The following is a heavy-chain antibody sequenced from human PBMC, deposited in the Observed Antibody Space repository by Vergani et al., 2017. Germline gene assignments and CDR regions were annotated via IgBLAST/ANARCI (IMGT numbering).Heavy chain of an antibody. Sequence: EVQLVQSGAEVKKPGESLRISCKGSGYSFTSYWISWVRQMPGKGLEWMGRIDPSASYTNYSPSFKGHVTISADKSISTAYLQWSSLKASDTAMYDCARSGYSYPSLDYWGQGTLVTVSS. CDR2: IDPSASYT. CDR1: GYSFTSYW. V-gene: IGHV5-10-1*01. D-gene: IGHD5-18*01. J-gene: IGHJ4*02. CDR3: ARSGYSYPSLDY.